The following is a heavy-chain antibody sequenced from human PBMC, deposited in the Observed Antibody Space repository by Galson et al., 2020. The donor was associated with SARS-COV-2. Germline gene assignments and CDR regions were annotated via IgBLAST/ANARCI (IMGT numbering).Heavy chain of an antibody. J-gene: IGHJ4*02. CDR1: GFTFSRYA. CDR3: AKDRGNDYGDQLDF. Sequence: GGSLRLSCAAPGFTFSRYAMAWVRQAPGKGLEWVSGISGGGGSTYYADSVKGRFTISRDISQNTVYLQMSSLRAEDTAVYYCAKDRGNDYGDQLDFWGQGTQVTVSS. CDR2: ISGGGGST. D-gene: IGHD4-17*01. V-gene: IGHV3-23*01.